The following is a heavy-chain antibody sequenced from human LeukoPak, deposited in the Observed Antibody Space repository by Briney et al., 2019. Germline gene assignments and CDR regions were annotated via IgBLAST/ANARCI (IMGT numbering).Heavy chain of an antibody. CDR2: IYYSGST. CDR3: ARGGDIVVVPAAHPYFHY. D-gene: IGHD2-2*01. V-gene: IGHV4-59*01. J-gene: IGHJ4*02. CDR1: TGSISSYY. Sequence: SETLSLTCTVSTGSISSYYWSWIRQPPGKGMEWIGYIYYSGSTNYNPSLKSRVTISVDTSKYPFSLKLSSVTAADTAVYYCARGGDIVVVPAAHPYFHYWGQGTLVTVSS.